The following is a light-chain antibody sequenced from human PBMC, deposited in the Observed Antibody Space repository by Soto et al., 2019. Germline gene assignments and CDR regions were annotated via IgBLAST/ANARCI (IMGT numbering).Light chain of an antibody. CDR1: QRVSIN. J-gene: IGKJ1*01. CDR3: QQYNNWPGT. V-gene: IGKV3-15*01. Sequence: EIVMTQSPATLSVSPGERATLSCRASQRVSINLAWYQQKPGQDPRLLIYGASTRDTGIPARFSGSGFGTEFTLTSSRLQSEDFEGYYCQQYNNWPGTFGQGTKVEI. CDR2: GAS.